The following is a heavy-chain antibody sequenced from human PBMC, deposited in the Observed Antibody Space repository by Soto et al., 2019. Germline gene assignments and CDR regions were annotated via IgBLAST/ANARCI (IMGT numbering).Heavy chain of an antibody. CDR1: GFTFSRYE. CDR2: ISSSGSTI. D-gene: IGHD3-9*01. J-gene: IGHJ4*02. Sequence: EVHLGESGGGLVQPGGSLRLSCAASGFTFSRYEMHWVRQAPGMGLEWVAYISSSGSTIYYADSVKGRFTISRDNAKNSLYLQMNSLRAEDTAVYYCARVKRLVIDYWGQGTLVTVSS. V-gene: IGHV3-48*03. CDR3: ARVKRLVIDY.